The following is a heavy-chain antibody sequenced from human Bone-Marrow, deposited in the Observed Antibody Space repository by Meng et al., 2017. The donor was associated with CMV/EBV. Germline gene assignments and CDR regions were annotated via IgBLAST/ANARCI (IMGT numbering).Heavy chain of an antibody. D-gene: IGHD3-10*01. CDR3: ARLQAGGYYYGMDV. CDR2: ISPYNGKK. J-gene: IGHJ6*02. Sequence: ASVKVSCKASGYTFMHYGIAWVRQAAGQGLEWMGWISPYNGKKKHSQNFQGRITMTTDTPTRTAFMELTSLKASDTAMYYCARLQAGGYYYGMDVWGQGTTVTVSS. CDR1: GYTFMHYG. V-gene: IGHV1-18*01.